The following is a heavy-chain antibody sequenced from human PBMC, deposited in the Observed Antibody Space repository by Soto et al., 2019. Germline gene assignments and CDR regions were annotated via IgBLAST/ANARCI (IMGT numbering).Heavy chain of an antibody. V-gene: IGHV2-5*02. J-gene: IGHJ4*02. CDR3: THLYDAAAGIGYDY. D-gene: IGHD6-13*01. CDR2: IYWDDDK. CDR1: GFSLSTSGVG. Sequence: QITLKESGPTLVKPTQTLTLTCTFSGFSLSTSGVGVGWIRQPPGKALEWLALIYWDDDKRYSPSLKSRLTITKDTSKNQVVLTRTNIEPVDTATYYCTHLYDAAAGIGYDYWGQGTLVTVSS.